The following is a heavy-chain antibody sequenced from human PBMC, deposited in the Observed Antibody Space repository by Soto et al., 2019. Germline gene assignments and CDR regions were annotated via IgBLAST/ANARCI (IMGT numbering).Heavy chain of an antibody. J-gene: IGHJ4*02. V-gene: IGHV3-21*04. CDR2: ISSTTNYI. CDR1: GFTFTRYS. D-gene: IGHD3-9*01. CDR3: ARDLRDYDILTGYYIVGGLFDY. Sequence: PGGSLRLSCAASGFTFTRYSMNWVRQAPGKGLEWVSSISSTTNYIYYADSVKGRFTISRDNAKNTLYLQMNSLRAEDTAVYYCARDLRDYDILTGYYIVGGLFDYWGQGTLVTVSS.